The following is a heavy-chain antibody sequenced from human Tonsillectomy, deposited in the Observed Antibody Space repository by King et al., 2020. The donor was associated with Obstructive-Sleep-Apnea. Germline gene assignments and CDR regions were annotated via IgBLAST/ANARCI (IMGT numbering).Heavy chain of an antibody. Sequence: QLQESGPGLVKPSETLSLTCTVSGGSISSSSYYWGWIRQPPGKGLEWIGSIYYSGSTYYNPSLKSRVTISVDTSKNQFSLKLSSVTAADTAVYYCARDQDYDSSGYYYPSTPYWYFDLWGRGTLVTVSS. V-gene: IGHV4-39*07. J-gene: IGHJ2*01. CDR2: IYYSGST. CDR3: ARDQDYDSSGYYYPSTPYWYFDL. D-gene: IGHD3-22*01. CDR1: GGSISSSSYY.